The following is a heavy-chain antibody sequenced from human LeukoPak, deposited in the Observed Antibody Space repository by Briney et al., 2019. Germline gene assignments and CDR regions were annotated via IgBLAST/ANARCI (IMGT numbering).Heavy chain of an antibody. CDR3: VKDEAPYYYDSSGYYFGD. V-gene: IGHV3-21*01. J-gene: IGHJ4*02. D-gene: IGHD3-22*01. Sequence: PGGSLRLSCAASGFTFSSYSMNWVRQAPGKGLEWVSSISGGSDYIFYADSVKGRFTISRDNSKNTLYLQMSSLRAEDTAVYYCVKDEAPYYYDSSGYYFGDWGQGTLVTVSS. CDR1: GFTFSSYS. CDR2: ISGGSDYI.